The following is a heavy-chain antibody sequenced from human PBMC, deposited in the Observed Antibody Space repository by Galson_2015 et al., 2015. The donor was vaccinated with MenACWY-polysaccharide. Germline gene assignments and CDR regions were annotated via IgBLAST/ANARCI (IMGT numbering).Heavy chain of an antibody. CDR2: AHYSGNT. V-gene: IGHV4-59*01. J-gene: IGHJ4*02. D-gene: IGHD4-11*01. CDR3: TRDNNNYGDY. CDR1: GGSISDTF. Sequence: SETLSLTCTVSGGSISDTFWSWLRQPPGKGLEWIGYAHYSGNTNYSPSLKSRVTMSVDTSKNQFSLNLSSVTAADTAVYYCTRDNNNYGDYWGQGTLVTVSS.